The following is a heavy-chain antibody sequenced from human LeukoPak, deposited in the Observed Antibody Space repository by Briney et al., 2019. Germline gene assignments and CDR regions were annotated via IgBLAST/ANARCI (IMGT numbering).Heavy chain of an antibody. CDR2: FFGCGGRT. V-gene: IGHV3-23*01. CDR1: GLPYRSYP. Sequence: GGSLSLLCGASGLPYRSYPELGLRPPRERAGEAVSSFFGCGGRTHSAHSVKGRFTISRNNAKNSLYQQMMSLRAEDTAVYYCAKDQRFRLYYDILTGYLRGAFDIWGQGTMVTVSS. J-gene: IGHJ3*02. CDR3: AKDQRFRLYYDILTGYLRGAFDI. D-gene: IGHD3-9*01.